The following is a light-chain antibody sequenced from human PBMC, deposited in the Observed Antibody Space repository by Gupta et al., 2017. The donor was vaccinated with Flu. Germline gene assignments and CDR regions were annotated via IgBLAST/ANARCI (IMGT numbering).Light chain of an antibody. CDR2: DAS. V-gene: IGKV3-11*01. Sequence: EIELTQSPATLSLSPGERATLSCRASQSVSTYLAWYQKKPGQAPRLLIYDASNRATGIPARFSGSGSGTIFTLSISSLEPEDFAVYYCLKRSNWPPYTFGQGTRLEIK. CDR3: LKRSNWPPYT. CDR1: QSVSTY. J-gene: IGKJ2*01.